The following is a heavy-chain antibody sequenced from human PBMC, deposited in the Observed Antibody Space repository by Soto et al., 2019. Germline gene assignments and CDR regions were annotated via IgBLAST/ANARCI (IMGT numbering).Heavy chain of an antibody. V-gene: IGHV3-23*01. CDR3: ARSNVGVAAAGTCDY. J-gene: IGHJ4*02. CDR2: ISGGGGST. Sequence: GGSLRLSCAASGFTFSSYAMSWVRQAPGKGLEWVSAISGGGGSTYYADSVKGRFTISRDNSKNTLYLQMNSLRAEDTAAYYCARSNVGVAAAGTCDYWGQGTLVTVSS. CDR1: GFTFSSYA. D-gene: IGHD6-13*01.